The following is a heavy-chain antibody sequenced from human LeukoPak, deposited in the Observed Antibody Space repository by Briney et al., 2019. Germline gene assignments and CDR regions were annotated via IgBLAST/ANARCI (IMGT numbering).Heavy chain of an antibody. J-gene: IGHJ4*02. CDR3: VRPYGSGSFYTYFAH. D-gene: IGHD3-10*01. CDR1: GFTFSDHY. CDR2: IRNKANRYST. Sequence: PGGSLRLSCAASGFTFSDHYMDWVRQARAEGLECVGRIRNKANRYSTEYAASVKGRFTMTRDDSEKLLYLQMNSLKTEDTAVYYCVRPYGSGSFYTYFAHWGQGTLVTVSS. V-gene: IGHV3-72*01.